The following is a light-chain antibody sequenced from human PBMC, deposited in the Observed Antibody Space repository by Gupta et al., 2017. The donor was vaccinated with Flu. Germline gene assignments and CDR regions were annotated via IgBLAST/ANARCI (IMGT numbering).Light chain of an antibody. CDR3: AAWDDSMRVV. CDR1: SSNIGSNY. CDR2: RNN. V-gene: IGLV1-47*01. J-gene: IGLJ2*01. Sequence: QSVLTQPPSASGTPGQRVTISCSGSSSNIGSNYVYWYQQPPGTAPKLLIYRNNQRASGVPDRFSGSKAGTAATLAISGLRDEDEADYYCAAWDDSMRVVFGGGTKLTVL.